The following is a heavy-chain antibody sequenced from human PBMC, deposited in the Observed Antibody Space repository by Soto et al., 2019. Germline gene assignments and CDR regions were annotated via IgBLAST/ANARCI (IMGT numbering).Heavy chain of an antibody. CDR2: IYRTGST. CDR1: GGSFTSNNW. V-gene: IGHV4-4*02. CDR3: ASRDPGTSVDY. D-gene: IGHD1-7*01. J-gene: IGHJ4*02. Sequence: SETLSLTCAVSGGSFTSNNWWTWVRQPPGQGLEWIGEIYRTGSTNYNPSLKSRGTISLDKSENQFSLKVTSLTAADTAVYYCASRDPGTSVDYWGQGTLVTVSS.